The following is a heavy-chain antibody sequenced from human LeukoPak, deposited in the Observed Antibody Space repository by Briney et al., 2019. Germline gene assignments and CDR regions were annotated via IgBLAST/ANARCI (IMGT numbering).Heavy chain of an antibody. D-gene: IGHD1-7*01. CDR1: GFTFGDYA. V-gene: IGHV3-49*03. Sequence: PGGSLRLSCTASGFTFGDYAMSWFRQAPGKGLEWVGFIRSKAYGGTTEYAASVKGRFTISRDDSKSIAYLQMNSLKTEDTAVYYCTRDQRLELQYYYYGMDVWGQGTTVTVSS. J-gene: IGHJ6*02. CDR3: TRDQRLELQYYYYGMDV. CDR2: IRSKAYGGTT.